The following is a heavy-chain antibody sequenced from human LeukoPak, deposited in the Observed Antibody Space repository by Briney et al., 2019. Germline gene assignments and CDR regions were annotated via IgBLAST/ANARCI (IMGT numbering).Heavy chain of an antibody. V-gene: IGHV3-64*01. D-gene: IGHD6-19*01. J-gene: IGHJ4*02. Sequence: GGSLRLSCVASGFMFSDYAMHWVRQAPGKGLEYASAISTDGSSTSHANSVKGRFTISRDNSKNTLFLQMGSLRAEDMAVYYCARDRAYGSRGWYFDYYDYWGQGTLVTVSS. CDR2: ISTDGSST. CDR3: ARDRAYGSRGWYFDYYDY. CDR1: GFMFSDYA.